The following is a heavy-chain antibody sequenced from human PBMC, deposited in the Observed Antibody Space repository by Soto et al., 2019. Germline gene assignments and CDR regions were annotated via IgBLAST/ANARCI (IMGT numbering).Heavy chain of an antibody. D-gene: IGHD2-2*01. CDR3: AREIRSLILVPENWFDP. V-gene: IGHV4-31*03. CDR2: IYYSGST. CDR1: GGSISSGGYY. Sequence: SETLSLTCTVSGGSISSGGYYWSWIRQHPGKGLEWIGYIYYSGSTYYNPSLKSRVTISVDTSKNQFSLKLSSVTAADTAVYYCAREIRSLILVPENWFDPWGQGTLVTVSS. J-gene: IGHJ5*02.